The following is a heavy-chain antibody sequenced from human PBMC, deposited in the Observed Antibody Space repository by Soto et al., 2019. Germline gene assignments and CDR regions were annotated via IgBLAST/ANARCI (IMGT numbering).Heavy chain of an antibody. CDR1: GFTFSSYS. D-gene: IGHD1-1*01. CDR3: ARARGNDWYEDY. CDR2: ITPTSTFI. J-gene: IGHJ4*02. Sequence: EVQLVESGGVLVQTGGSLRLSCAASGFTFSSYSFNWVRQAPGKGLEWVSIITPTSTFISYADSVRGRFTISRDNAKNSLYLQMDSLGAGDRAVYYCARARGNDWYEDYWCQGALVTVPS. V-gene: IGHV3-21*01.